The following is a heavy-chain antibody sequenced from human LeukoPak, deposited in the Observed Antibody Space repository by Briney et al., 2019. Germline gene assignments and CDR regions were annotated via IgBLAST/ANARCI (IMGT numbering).Heavy chain of an antibody. CDR1: GFTFRSYA. D-gene: IGHD6-13*01. V-gene: IGHV3-23*01. CDR3: ARTAVGTLWTFDL. CDR2: VSFNSGST. Sequence: GGSLRFSCTAPGFTFRSYAMTWVRQAPGKGLEWVSEVSFNSGSTYYADSVKGRFTISRDNSKNTLYLQMNSLRAEDMAVYYCARTAVGTLWTFDLWGRGTLVTVSS. J-gene: IGHJ2*01.